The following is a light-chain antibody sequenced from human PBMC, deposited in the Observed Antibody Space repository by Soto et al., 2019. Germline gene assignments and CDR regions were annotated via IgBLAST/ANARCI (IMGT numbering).Light chain of an antibody. J-gene: IGKJ4*01. CDR3: QQANSFPRT. V-gene: IGKV1D-12*01. CDR1: QDISSW. Sequence: DIQMTQSPSSVSASVGDRVTITCRASQDISSWLAWYQHKPGKAPSLLIYAASSLQSGVPSRFRGSGSGTDFALTIAGLESEDFATYYCQQANSFPRTFGGGTKVEIK. CDR2: AAS.